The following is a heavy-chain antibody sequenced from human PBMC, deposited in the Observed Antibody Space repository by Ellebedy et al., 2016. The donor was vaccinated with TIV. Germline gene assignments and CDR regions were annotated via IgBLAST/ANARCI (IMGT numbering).Heavy chain of an antibody. CDR3: TRGNCSGETCYYFDS. CDR1: GFTFTSYS. D-gene: IGHD2-15*01. J-gene: IGHJ4*02. Sequence: GESLKISXAASGFTFTSYSMQWVRQVPGTGLEFISYISGSGSTIYYADSVKGRFTVSRDNAKNSLVLQMNTLRVEDTAVYYCTRGNCSGETCYYFDSWGQGTLVTVSS. V-gene: IGHV3-48*04. CDR2: ISGSGSTI.